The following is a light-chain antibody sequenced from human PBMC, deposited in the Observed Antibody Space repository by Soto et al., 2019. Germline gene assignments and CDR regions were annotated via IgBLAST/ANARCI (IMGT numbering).Light chain of an antibody. J-gene: IGLJ1*01. CDR2: EVT. Sequence: QSALTQPASVSGSPGQSISISCTGTSGDIGAYDYVSWYQQHPDKAPKLIIYEVTKRPSGVSTRFSGSKSGNTASLTISGLQSEDEGDYYCGSHTSGSTRVFGTGTKLTVL. CDR3: GSHTSGSTRV. V-gene: IGLV2-14*01. CDR1: SGDIGAYDY.